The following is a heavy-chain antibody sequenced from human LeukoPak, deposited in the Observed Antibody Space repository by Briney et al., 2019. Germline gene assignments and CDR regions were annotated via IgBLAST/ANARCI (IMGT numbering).Heavy chain of an antibody. D-gene: IGHD3-10*01. V-gene: IGHV3-21*01. CDR1: GFTFSSYS. J-gene: IGHJ4*02. Sequence: GGSLRLSCAASGFTFSSYSMNWVRQAPGKGLEWVSSISSSSSYIYYADSVKGRFTTSRDNAKNSLYLQMNSLRAEDTAVYYCASQRVPEVTHGYWGQGTLVTVSS. CDR3: ASQRVPEVTHGY. CDR2: ISSSSSYI.